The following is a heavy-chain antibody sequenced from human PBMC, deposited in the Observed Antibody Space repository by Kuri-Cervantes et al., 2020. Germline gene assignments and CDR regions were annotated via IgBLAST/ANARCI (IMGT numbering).Heavy chain of an antibody. V-gene: IGHV2-5*08. CDR3: AHWDSSGCPDY. J-gene: IGHJ4*02. D-gene: IGHD6-19*01. Sequence: LRLSCTVSGGSISSGDYYWSWIRQPPGKALEWLALIYWDDDKRYSPSLKSRLTITKDTSKNQVVLTMTNMDPVDTATYYCAHWDSSGCPDYWGQGTLVTVSS. CDR2: IYWDDDK. CDR1: GGSISSGDYY.